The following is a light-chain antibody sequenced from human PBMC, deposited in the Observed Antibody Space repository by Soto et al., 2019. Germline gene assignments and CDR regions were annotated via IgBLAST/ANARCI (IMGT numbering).Light chain of an antibody. J-gene: IGKJ4*01. CDR1: QNAHTS. CDR2: DAF. V-gene: IGKV3-11*01. Sequence: VLTQCPFSLSFSPWGRGSLSFSASQNAHTSLAWYRQKPGQAPRLLIYDAFKRAAGIPARFSGSGSGTDFTLTISSREPEDSGGYYCQDRSNRTRFTFGGGTKVDIK. CDR3: QDRSNRTRFT.